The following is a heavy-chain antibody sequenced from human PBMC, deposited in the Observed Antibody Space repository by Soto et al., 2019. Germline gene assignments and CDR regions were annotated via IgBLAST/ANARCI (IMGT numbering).Heavy chain of an antibody. CDR3: VKDESINWYSGHFRH. Sequence: EVQLVESGGGLVQPGRSLRLSCAASGFTFDDYAMHWVRQVPGKGLEWVSGINWNSGSIGYGDSAKGRFAISRDNAKNSLHLQMNSLSAEDTAFYYCVKDESINWYSGHFRHWGQGTLVTVSS. D-gene: IGHD6-13*01. CDR2: INWNSGSI. CDR1: GFTFDDYA. V-gene: IGHV3-9*01. J-gene: IGHJ1*01.